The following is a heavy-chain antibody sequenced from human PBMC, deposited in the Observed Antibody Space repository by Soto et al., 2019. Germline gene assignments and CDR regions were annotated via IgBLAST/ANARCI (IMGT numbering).Heavy chain of an antibody. V-gene: IGHV4-59*01. CDR3: ARDLTIGGFFDP. Sequence: SETLSLTCTVSGVSISTYYWTWIRQPPGKGLEWIGYIYHSGRTNCNPSLKSRVTMSVDTSKNQFSPKLSSVTAADTAVYYCARDLTIGGFFDPWGQGALVTVSS. CDR2: IYHSGRT. D-gene: IGHD3-10*01. CDR1: GVSISTYY. J-gene: IGHJ5*02.